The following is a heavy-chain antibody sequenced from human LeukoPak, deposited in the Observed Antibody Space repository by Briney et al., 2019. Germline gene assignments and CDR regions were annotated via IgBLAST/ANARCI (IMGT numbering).Heavy chain of an antibody. V-gene: IGHV3-33*01. J-gene: IGHJ4*02. Sequence: GGSLSPSCAPPGLTFSSNGRPWAGKAPAKGLKWGAVNWYDGSNKYYADSVKGRFTISRDNSKNTLYLQMNSLRAEDTAVYYCARDPGFGELSLVGYFDYWGQGTLVTVSS. CDR1: GLTFSSNG. CDR2: NWYDGSNK. D-gene: IGHD3-10*01. CDR3: ARDPGFGELSLVGYFDY.